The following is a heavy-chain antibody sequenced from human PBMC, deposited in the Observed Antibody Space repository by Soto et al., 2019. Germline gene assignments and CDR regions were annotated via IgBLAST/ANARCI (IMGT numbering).Heavy chain of an antibody. CDR2: IYYSEST. V-gene: IGHV4-31*03. Sequence: SETLSLTCTVSAGSISSGGYYWSWIRQHPGKGLEWIGYIYYSESTYYNPSLKSRVTISVDTSKNQFTLKLSSVTDADTAVYYCAGGPTYNDFWSGYYTLGTDCYYGMDVWGQGTTVTVSS. J-gene: IGHJ6*02. D-gene: IGHD3-3*01. CDR1: AGSISSGGYY. CDR3: AGGPTYNDFWSGYYTLGTDCYYGMDV.